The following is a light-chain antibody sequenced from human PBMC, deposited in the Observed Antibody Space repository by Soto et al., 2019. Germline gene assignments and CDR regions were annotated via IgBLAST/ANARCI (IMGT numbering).Light chain of an antibody. Sequence: SALARPASVSVSPLHSLTISCTGTSNDIGHYNYVSWYQHHPGKAPKIIIYEVSNRPSGVSSRFSGSKSGNTASLTISGLQTEDEADYYCSSYATSNPCVFGGGAKVTVL. J-gene: IGLJ3*02. CDR2: EVS. CDR3: SSYATSNPCV. CDR1: SNDIGHYNY. V-gene: IGLV2-14*01.